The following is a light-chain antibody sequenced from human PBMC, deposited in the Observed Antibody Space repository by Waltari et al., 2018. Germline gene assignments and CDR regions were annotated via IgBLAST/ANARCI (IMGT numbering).Light chain of an antibody. CDR1: DRDVAAYYF. V-gene: IGLV2-14*01. J-gene: IGLJ1*01. Sequence: QSPLPQPASVSGSPGQSTTISCSGTDRDVAAYYFVSWYQQHPGKAPHLILYEVSNRPSGISNRFSASKSGNTASLTISGLQAEDEADYYCSSYTTSSAPGVFGTGTRVTVL. CDR3: SSYTTSSAPGV. CDR2: EVS.